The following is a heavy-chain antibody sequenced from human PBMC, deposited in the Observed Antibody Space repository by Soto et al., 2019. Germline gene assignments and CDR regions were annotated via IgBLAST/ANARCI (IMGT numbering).Heavy chain of an antibody. CDR3: ARERVGAIDY. V-gene: IGHV3-64*01. J-gene: IGHJ4*02. CDR1: EFTFSSHT. D-gene: IGHD1-26*01. CDR2: ISSNGGST. Sequence: GWPLRLSCSASEFTFSSHTMHLVRQAPGKGLEYVSAISSNGGSTYYANSVKGRFTISRDNSKNTLYLQMGSLRDEDMAVYYCARERVGAIDYWGQGTPVTVLL.